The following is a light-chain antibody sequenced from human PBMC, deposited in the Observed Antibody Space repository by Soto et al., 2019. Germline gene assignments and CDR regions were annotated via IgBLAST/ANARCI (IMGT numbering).Light chain of an antibody. J-gene: IGLJ2*01. V-gene: IGLV1-44*01. CDR1: SSNIGSNY. CDR2: DND. CDR3: AAWDDSLNGVV. Sequence: QSALTQPPSASGTPGQRVTISCSGSSSNIGSNYVYWYQQLPGTAPKLLIYDNDQRPSGVPDRFSGSTSGTSAFLAISGLQADDEADYYCAAWDDSLNGVVFGGGTKVTVL.